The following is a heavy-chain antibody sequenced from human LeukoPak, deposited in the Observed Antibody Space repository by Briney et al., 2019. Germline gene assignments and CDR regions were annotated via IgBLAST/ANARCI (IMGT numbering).Heavy chain of an antibody. CDR3: ARGAYCSATTCRRFPFDS. Sequence: ASVKVSCKASGGTFSSYAISWVRQAPGQGLEWMGWINPNSGDTDSTEKFQARVTMTTDTSINTAYMTLSSLNSDDTAIYYCARGAYCSATTCRRFPFDSWGQGTLVTVSS. V-gene: IGHV1-2*02. CDR1: GGTFSSYA. D-gene: IGHD2-2*01. CDR2: INPNSGDT. J-gene: IGHJ5*01.